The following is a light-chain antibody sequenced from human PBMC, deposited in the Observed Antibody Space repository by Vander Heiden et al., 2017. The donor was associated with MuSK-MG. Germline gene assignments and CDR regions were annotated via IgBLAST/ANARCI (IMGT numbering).Light chain of an antibody. J-gene: IGLJ1*01. CDR3: AAWDDSRWV. CDR2: RNS. CDR1: SPNIGSNT. Sequence: QSVLTQPPSASGTPRQRVIISCSGSSPNIGSNTVNWYQPLPGPALILLSYRNSQRPSGVPDRCSGSKSGTSASLTISGLQSEDDAYDYSAAWDDSRWVFGTGTKVTVL. V-gene: IGLV1-44*01.